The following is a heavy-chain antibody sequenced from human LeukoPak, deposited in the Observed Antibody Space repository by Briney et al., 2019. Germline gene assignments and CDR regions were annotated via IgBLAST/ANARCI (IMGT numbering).Heavy chain of an antibody. J-gene: IGHJ4*02. V-gene: IGHV1-18*01. CDR2: ISGYNAKT. Sequence: ASVKVSCKASGYMFSSYYMTWVRQAPGQGLEWMRWISGYNAKTNYAQKFQGRVTMTTDTSTRTAYLELRSLSSDDTAVYYCTRTRDYFATTRYFDYWGQGTLVTVSS. CDR3: TRTRDYFATTRYFDY. CDR1: GYMFSSYY. D-gene: IGHD1-26*01.